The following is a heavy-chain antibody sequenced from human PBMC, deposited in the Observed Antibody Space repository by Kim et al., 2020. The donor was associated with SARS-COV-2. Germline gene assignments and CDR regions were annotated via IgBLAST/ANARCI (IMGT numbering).Heavy chain of an antibody. Sequence: SETLSLTCTVSGASISSFYWNWIRQSPGKGLEWIGDIYYSGNTNYNPSLKSRVTISVDRSKNLLSLKLNSVTAADTAVYYCARAQPYCTGGNCYSVYPDYLGQGTLVTVSS. CDR2: IYYSGNT. J-gene: IGHJ4*02. CDR3: ARAQPYCTGGNCYSVYPDY. V-gene: IGHV4-59*08. D-gene: IGHD2-15*01. CDR1: GASISSFY.